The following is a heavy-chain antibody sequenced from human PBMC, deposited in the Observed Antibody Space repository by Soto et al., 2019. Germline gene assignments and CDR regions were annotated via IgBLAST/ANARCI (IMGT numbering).Heavy chain of an antibody. J-gene: IGHJ4*02. V-gene: IGHV3-23*01. Sequence: EVQLLESGGVLVQPGGSLRLSCAASGFTFGSYSVSWVRQGPGKGLEWVSSISGSAGSTYYTDSVKGRFAISRDNSKNTVFLQMNSLRAEDTGVYYCARRHCSGSSCPSNYRFFDYWGQGTLVTVSS. D-gene: IGHD2-2*01. CDR2: ISGSAGST. CDR3: ARRHCSGSSCPSNYRFFDY. CDR1: GFTFGSYS.